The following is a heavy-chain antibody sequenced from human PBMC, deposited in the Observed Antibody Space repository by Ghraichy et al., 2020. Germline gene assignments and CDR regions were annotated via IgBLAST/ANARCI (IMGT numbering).Heavy chain of an antibody. CDR2: IWYDGSNK. J-gene: IGHJ2*01. Sequence: GGSLRLSCAASGFTFSSYGMHWVRQAPGKGLEWVAVIWYDGSNKYYADSVKGRFTISRDNSKNTLYLQMNSLRAEDTAVYYCARDLSYSSGWPDWYFDLWGRGTLVTVSS. CDR1: GFTFSSYG. D-gene: IGHD6-19*01. V-gene: IGHV3-33*01. CDR3: ARDLSYSSGWPDWYFDL.